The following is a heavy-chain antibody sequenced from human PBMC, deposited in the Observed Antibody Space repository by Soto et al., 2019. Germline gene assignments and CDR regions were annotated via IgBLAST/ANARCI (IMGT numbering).Heavy chain of an antibody. CDR2: INPNSGGT. CDR3: ARESRGFSSSWPYYYYYGMDV. D-gene: IGHD6-13*01. V-gene: IGHV1-2*04. CDR1: GYTFTGYY. Sequence: ASVKVSCKASGYTFTGYYMHWVRQAPGQRLEWMGWINPNSGGTNYAQKFQGWVTMTRDTSISTAYMELSRLRSDDTAVYYCARESRGFSSSWPYYYYYGMDVWGQGTTVTVSS. J-gene: IGHJ6*02.